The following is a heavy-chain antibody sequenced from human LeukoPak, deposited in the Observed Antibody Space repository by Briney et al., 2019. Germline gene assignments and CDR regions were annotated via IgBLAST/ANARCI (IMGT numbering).Heavy chain of an antibody. Sequence: PSETLSLTCTVSGGSISDTNYYWGWIRQPPGKGLEWIGSVYYSGSTKYNPSLKSRVTISVDTSENEFSLNLSSVTAADTAAYYCARHRAVVVADVVHWFDPWGQGTLVTVSS. CDR1: GGSISDTNYY. D-gene: IGHD2-2*01. J-gene: IGHJ5*02. CDR3: ARHRAVVVADVVHWFDP. V-gene: IGHV4-39*01. CDR2: VYYSGST.